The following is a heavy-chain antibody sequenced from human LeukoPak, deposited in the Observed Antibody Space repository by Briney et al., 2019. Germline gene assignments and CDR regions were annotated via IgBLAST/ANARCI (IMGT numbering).Heavy chain of an antibody. V-gene: IGHV5-51*01. Sequence: GESLKISCKGSGYSFTSYWIGWVRQMPGKGLEWMGIIYPGDSDTRYSPSFQGQVTISAVKSISTAYLQWSSLKVSDTAMYYCAGARLGYCSSTSCYPGDFQHWGQGTLVTVSS. J-gene: IGHJ1*01. CDR3: AGARLGYCSSTSCYPGDFQH. CDR1: GYSFTSYW. D-gene: IGHD2-2*01. CDR2: IYPGDSDT.